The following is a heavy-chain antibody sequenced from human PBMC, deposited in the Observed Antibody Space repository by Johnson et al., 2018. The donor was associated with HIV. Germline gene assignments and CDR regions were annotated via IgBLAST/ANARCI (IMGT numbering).Heavy chain of an antibody. CDR3: AKDRGAARAFDAFDI. Sequence: QVQLVESGGGVVQPGRSLRLSFAASGFTFSSYGMHWVRQAPGKGLEWVAVIWYDGSNKYYADSVKGRFTISRDNSKNTLYLQMNSLRAEDTAVYYWAKDRGAARAFDAFDIWGQGTMVTVSS. CDR2: IWYDGSNK. CDR1: GFTFSSYG. J-gene: IGHJ3*02. V-gene: IGHV3-33*06. D-gene: IGHD6-6*01.